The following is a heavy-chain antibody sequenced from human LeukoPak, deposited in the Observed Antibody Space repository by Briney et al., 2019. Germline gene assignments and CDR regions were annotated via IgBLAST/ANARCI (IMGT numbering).Heavy chain of an antibody. CDR2: INPNSGGT. CDR3: ARDVYCTSVSCYGFGMDV. D-gene: IGHD2-2*01. Sequence: ASVKVSCKASGYTFTGYYMHWVRQAPGQGLEWMGWINPNSGGTNYAQKFQGRVTMTRDTSISTAYMELSRLRSDDTAVYYCARDVYCTSVSCYGFGMDVWGQGTTVTVSS. V-gene: IGHV1-2*02. CDR1: GYTFTGYY. J-gene: IGHJ6*02.